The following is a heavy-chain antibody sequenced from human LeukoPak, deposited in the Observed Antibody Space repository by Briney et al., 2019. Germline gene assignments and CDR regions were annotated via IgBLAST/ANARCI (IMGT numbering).Heavy chain of an antibody. V-gene: IGHV3-21*01. CDR2: ISSSSSYI. D-gene: IGHD1-26*01. CDR1: GFTFSSYS. CDR3: ARDPVGEPHGDYYGMDV. J-gene: IGHJ6*02. Sequence: GGSLRLSCAASGFTFSSYSMNWVRQAPGKGLEWVSSISSSSSYIYYADSVKGRFTISRDNAKNSLYLQMNSLRAEDTDVYYCARDPVGEPHGDYYGMDVWGQGTTVTVSS.